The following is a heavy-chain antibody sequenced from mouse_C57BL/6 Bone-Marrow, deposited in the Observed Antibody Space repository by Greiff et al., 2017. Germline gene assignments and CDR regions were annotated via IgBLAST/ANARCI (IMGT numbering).Heavy chain of an antibody. V-gene: IGHV1-64*01. Sequence: VQLQQPGAELVKPGASVKLSCKASGYTFTNYWMHWVKQRPGQGLEWIGMMHPNGGSPDYNEKFKSEATLSVDTSSRTAYMELSSLTSDNSAVYFCARSWDYDDDTMDYWGQGTSVTVSS. CDR3: ARSWDYDDDTMDY. J-gene: IGHJ4*01. CDR1: GYTFTNYW. D-gene: IGHD2-4*01. CDR2: MHPNGGSP.